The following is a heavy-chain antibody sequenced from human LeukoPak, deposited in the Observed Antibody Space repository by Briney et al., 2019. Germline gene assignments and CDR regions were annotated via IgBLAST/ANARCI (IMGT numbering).Heavy chain of an antibody. CDR3: ARDRVPYYYYYGMDV. Sequence: ASVKVSCKASGYTFTSYGISWVRQAPGQGLEWMGWISAYSGNTNYAQKLQGRVTMTTDTSTSTAYMELRSLRSDDTAVYYCARDRVPYYYYYGMDVWGQGTTVTVSS. CDR2: ISAYSGNT. J-gene: IGHJ6*02. V-gene: IGHV1-18*01. CDR1: GYTFTSYG.